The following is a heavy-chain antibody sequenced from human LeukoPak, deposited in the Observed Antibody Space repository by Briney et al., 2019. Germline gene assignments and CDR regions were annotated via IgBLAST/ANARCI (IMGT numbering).Heavy chain of an antibody. J-gene: IGHJ4*02. CDR1: GFTFSDYI. CDR2: ISASGGST. V-gene: IGHV3-23*01. Sequence: PGGSLRLSCAVSGFTFSDYIMNWVRQAPGKGLEWVSTISASGGSTYYADSVKGRFTISRDNSKSTLYLQMTNLRAEDTAVYYCQSGSWDYWGQGTVVTVSS. D-gene: IGHD3-22*01. CDR3: QSGSWDY.